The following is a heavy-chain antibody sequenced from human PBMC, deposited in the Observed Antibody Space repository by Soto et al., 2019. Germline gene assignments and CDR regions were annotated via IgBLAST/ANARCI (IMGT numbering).Heavy chain of an antibody. D-gene: IGHD3-3*01. V-gene: IGHV4-59*01. Sequence: QVQLQESGPGLVKPSETLSLTCTVSGGSISSYYWSWIRQPPGKGLEWIGYIYYSGSTNYNPSLKSRVTISVDKSKNQFSLKLSPVTAADTAGDYCARFWTRGCIDHWGQGTPVTLSP. CDR1: GGSISSYY. CDR2: IYYSGST. CDR3: ARFWTRGCIDH. J-gene: IGHJ4*02.